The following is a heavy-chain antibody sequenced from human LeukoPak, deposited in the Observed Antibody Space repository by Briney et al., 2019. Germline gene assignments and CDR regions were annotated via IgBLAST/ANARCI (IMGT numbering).Heavy chain of an antibody. J-gene: IGHJ4*02. CDR3: ARGGSYVHY. D-gene: IGHD1-26*01. CDR1: GFTFSSYE. Sequence: GGSLRLSCAASGFTFSSYEMNWVRQAPGKGLEWVSYISSSGSTIYYADSIRGRFTISRDNAKNSLYLQMNSLRAEDTAVYYCARGGSYVHYWGQGTLVTVSS. CDR2: ISSSGSTI. V-gene: IGHV3-48*03.